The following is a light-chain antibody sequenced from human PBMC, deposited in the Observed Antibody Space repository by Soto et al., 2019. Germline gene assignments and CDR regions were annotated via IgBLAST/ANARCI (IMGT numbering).Light chain of an antibody. CDR3: QQYSTYTPRT. CDR2: AVS. Sequence: DIQLTQSPSFLSASVGDRVTITCRASQGIRSYLAWYQQKPGKAPKLLIYAVSTLQSGVPSRFSGSGYGTDFTLTINSLQPEDFATYYCQQYSTYTPRTFGQGTKVEIK. V-gene: IGKV1-9*01. CDR1: QGIRSY. J-gene: IGKJ1*01.